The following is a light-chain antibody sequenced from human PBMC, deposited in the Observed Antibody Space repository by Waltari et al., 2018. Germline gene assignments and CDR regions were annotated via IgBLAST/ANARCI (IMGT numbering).Light chain of an antibody. CDR1: ESVLYSSNNKNH. V-gene: IGKV4-1*01. CDR3: QQYYSTPLT. J-gene: IGKJ4*01. CDR2: WAS. Sequence: DIVMTQSPESLAVSLGEGATINCKSSESVLYSSNNKNHLAWYQQKPGQPPKLLLYWASTRKSGVPDRFSGSGSETDFTLTVTSLQAEDVAVYYCQQYYSTPLTFGGGTKVELK.